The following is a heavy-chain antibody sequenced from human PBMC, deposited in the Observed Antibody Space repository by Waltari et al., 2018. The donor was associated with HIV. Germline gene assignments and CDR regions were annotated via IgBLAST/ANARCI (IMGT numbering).Heavy chain of an antibody. D-gene: IGHD3-22*01. Sequence: QVQLQESGPGLVKPSETLSLTCTVSGGSISSYSWSWIRQPPGKGLEWIWYIYYRGSTNYNPSLKSRVTISVDTSKNQFSLKLSSVTAADTAVYYCARVLYDSSGYYAYYFDYWGQGTLVTVSS. CDR2: IYYRGST. CDR3: ARVLYDSSGYYAYYFDY. V-gene: IGHV4-59*01. CDR1: GGSISSYS. J-gene: IGHJ4*02.